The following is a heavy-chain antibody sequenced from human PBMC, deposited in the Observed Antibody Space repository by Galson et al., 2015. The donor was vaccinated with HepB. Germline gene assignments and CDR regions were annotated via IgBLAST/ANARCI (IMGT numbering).Heavy chain of an antibody. D-gene: IGHD1-1*01. CDR2: INHSGST. Sequence: SETMSLTCAVYGGSFSVYYWSWIRQPPGKGLEWIGEINHSGSTNYNPSLKSRVTISVDTSKNQFSLKLSSVTAADTAVYYCARGRGRGHYYYYGMDVWGQGTTVTVSS. J-gene: IGHJ6*02. CDR1: GGSFSVYY. V-gene: IGHV4-34*01. CDR3: ARGRGRGHYYYYGMDV.